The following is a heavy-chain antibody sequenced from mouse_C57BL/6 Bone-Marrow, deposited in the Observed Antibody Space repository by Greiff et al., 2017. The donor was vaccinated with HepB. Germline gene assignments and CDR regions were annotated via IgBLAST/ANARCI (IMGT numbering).Heavy chain of an antibody. D-gene: IGHD2-4*01. CDR3: ARWGLRRGGYFDY. Sequence: VQWVESGAELVRPGTSVKMSCKASGYTFTNYWIGWAKQRPGHGLEWIGDIYPGGGYTNYNEKFKGKATLTADKSSSTAYMQFSSLTSEDSAIYYCARWGLRRGGYFDYWGQGTTLTVSS. CDR1: GYTFTNYW. J-gene: IGHJ2*01. V-gene: IGHV1-63*01. CDR2: IYPGGGYT.